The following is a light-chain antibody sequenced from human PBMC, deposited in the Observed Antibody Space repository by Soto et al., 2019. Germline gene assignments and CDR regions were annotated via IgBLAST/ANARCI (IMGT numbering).Light chain of an antibody. CDR3: QSFDSSDQV. CDR1: SGSIDSNY. J-gene: IGLJ3*02. CDR2: EDN. Sequence: NFMLTQPHSVSESPGKTVTISCTRSSGSIDSNYVQWYQQRPGSSPTTVIYEDNQRPSGVPDRFSGSIDSSSNSASLTISGLKTEDEADYYCQSFDSSDQVFGGGTKLTVL. V-gene: IGLV6-57*01.